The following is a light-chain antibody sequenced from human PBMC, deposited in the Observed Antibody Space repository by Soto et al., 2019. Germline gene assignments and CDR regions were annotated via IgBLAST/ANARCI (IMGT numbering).Light chain of an antibody. Sequence: QSALTQPASVSGSPGQSITISCTGTSSDVGGYNYVSWYQQHPGKAPKLMIYDVSTRPSGVSNRFSASKSGNTASLTISGLQAEDEADCYCSSYTSSNTHVFGTGTKLTVL. J-gene: IGLJ1*01. CDR1: SSDVGGYNY. CDR3: SSYTSSNTHV. V-gene: IGLV2-14*01. CDR2: DVS.